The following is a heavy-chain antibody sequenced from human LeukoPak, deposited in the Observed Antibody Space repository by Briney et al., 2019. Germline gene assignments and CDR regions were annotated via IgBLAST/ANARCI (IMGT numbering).Heavy chain of an antibody. CDR2: IFWSDDT. D-gene: IGHD3-10*01. CDR3: AHRRSGRGIWFGELYH. Sequence: SGPTLVKPTQTLTLTCTFSGFSLSTSGVGVGWIRQPPGKALEWLALIFWSDDTRYSPSLKSRLTITKDTSKNQVVLTMTNMDPVDTATYYCAHRRSGRGIWFGELYHWGQGTLVTVSS. J-gene: IGHJ5*02. V-gene: IGHV2-5*01. CDR1: GFSLSTSGVG.